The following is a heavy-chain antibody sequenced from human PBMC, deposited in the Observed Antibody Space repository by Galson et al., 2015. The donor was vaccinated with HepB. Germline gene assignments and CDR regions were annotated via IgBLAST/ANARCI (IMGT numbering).Heavy chain of an antibody. D-gene: IGHD2-2*01. V-gene: IGHV1-2*02. CDR1: GYTFTGYH. CDR2: INPNSGGT. Sequence: SVKVSCKASGYTFTGYHMHWVRQAPGQGLEWMGWINPNSGGTNYAQKFQGRVTITADESTSTAYMELSSLRSEDTAVYYCARARICSSTSCFPDVWGKGTTVTVSS. J-gene: IGHJ6*04. CDR3: ARARICSSTSCFPDV.